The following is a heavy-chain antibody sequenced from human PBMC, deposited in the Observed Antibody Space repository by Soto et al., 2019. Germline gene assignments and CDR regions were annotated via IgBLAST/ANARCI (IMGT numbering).Heavy chain of an antibody. CDR3: ARAPTSRFDY. CDR2: TSADGTNK. Sequence: GGSLRLSCSASGFTFSTFAVHWVRQAPGKGLEWVAVTSADGTNKYYADSVKGRFTISRDNSKNTLFLQMDSLRTEDTAMYYCARAPTSRFDYWGQGTLVTVSS. J-gene: IGHJ4*02. CDR1: GFTFSTFA. V-gene: IGHV3-30-3*01.